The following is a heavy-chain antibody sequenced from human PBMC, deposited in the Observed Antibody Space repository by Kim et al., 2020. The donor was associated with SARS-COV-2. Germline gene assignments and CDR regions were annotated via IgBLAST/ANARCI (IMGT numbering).Heavy chain of an antibody. D-gene: IGHD2-21*01. V-gene: IGHV3-23*03. Sequence: GGSLRLSCAASGFTFSSYSMSWVRQAPGKGLEWVSYIYSGGSSTYYADSVKGRFTISRDNSKNTLYLQMNSLRAEDTAVYYCAKVVEEGAFDNWGQGTLLTVSP. CDR2: IYSGGSST. CDR1: GFTFSSYS. CDR3: AKVVEEGAFDN. J-gene: IGHJ3*02.